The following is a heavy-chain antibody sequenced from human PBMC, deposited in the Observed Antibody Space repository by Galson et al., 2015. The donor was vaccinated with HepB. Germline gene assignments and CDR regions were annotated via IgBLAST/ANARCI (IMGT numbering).Heavy chain of an antibody. CDR1: GFTFSSYA. J-gene: IGHJ3*02. D-gene: IGHD6-13*01. CDR3: ARDPRYSSSWYEVAFDI. CDR2: ISYDGSNK. Sequence: SLRLSCAASGFTFSSYAMHWVRQAPGKGLEWVAVISYDGSNKYYADSVKGRFTISRDNSKNTLYLQMNSLRAEDTAVYYCARDPRYSSSWYEVAFDIWGQGTMVTVSS. V-gene: IGHV3-30*04.